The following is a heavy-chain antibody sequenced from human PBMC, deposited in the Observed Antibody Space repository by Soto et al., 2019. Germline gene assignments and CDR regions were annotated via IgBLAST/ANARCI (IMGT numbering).Heavy chain of an antibody. CDR2: ISPTGDTI. J-gene: IGHJ4*02. D-gene: IGHD6-19*01. CDR3: VREGSAWSRGY. V-gene: IGHV3-48*04. CDR1: GFTFSSDS. Sequence: PGXSLRLSCVASGFTFSSDSISWIRQAPGKGLEWVSYISPTGDTIYYADSVKGRVTVSRDNAKNSLYLEMNSLRAGDTAVYYCVREGSAWSRGYWGQGTMVTVSS.